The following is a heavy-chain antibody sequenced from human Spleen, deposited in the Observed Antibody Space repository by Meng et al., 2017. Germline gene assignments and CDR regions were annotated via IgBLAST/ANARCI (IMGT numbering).Heavy chain of an antibody. J-gene: IGHJ4*02. Sequence: QVQLQESGPGLVRPSETLSLTCTVYGGSFSGYYWSWIRQPPGKGLEWIGEINHSGSTNYNPSLKSRVTISVDTSKNQFSLKLSSVTAADTAVYYCARGDGDDYWGQGTLVTVSS. CDR2: INHSGST. CDR3: ARGDGDDY. CDR1: GGSFSGYY. V-gene: IGHV4-34*01.